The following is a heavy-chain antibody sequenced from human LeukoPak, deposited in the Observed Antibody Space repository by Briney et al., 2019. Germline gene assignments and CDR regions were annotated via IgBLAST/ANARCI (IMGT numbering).Heavy chain of an antibody. V-gene: IGHV4-39*07. CDR2: IYYSGST. D-gene: IGHD3-10*01. CDR1: GGSISSSSYY. J-gene: IGHJ4*02. Sequence: PSETLSLTCTVSGGSISSSSYYWGWIRQPPGKGLEWIGSIYYSGSTYYNPSLKSRVTISVDTSKNQFSLKLNSVTAADTAVYYCARDPPGSGSYYDYWGQETLVTVSS. CDR3: ARDPPGSGSYYDY.